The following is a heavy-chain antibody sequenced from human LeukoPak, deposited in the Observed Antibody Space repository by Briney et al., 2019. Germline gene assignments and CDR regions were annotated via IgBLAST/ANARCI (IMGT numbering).Heavy chain of an antibody. CDR3: AKDDWIFSKAFDI. CDR1: GFTFSSYS. J-gene: IGHJ3*02. V-gene: IGHV3-21*01. CDR2: ISSSSSYI. Sequence: GGSLRLSCAASGFTFSSYSMSWVRQAPGKGLEWVSSISSSSSYIYYADSVKGRFTISRDNSNNTLYLQMGSLGTEDTAVYYCAKDDWIFSKAFDIWGQGTMVTVSS. D-gene: IGHD2-2*03.